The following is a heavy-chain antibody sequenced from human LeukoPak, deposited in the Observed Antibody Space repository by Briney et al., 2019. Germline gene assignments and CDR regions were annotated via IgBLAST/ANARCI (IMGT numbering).Heavy chain of an antibody. CDR3: AREYYYGSGSYYNLFDR. CDR2: INHSGST. Sequence: PSETLSLTCAVYGGSFSSYYWSWIRQPPGKGLEWIGEINHSGSTNYNPSLKSRVTISADTSKNQFSLKLTSVTAADTAVYYCAREYYYGSGSYYNLFDRWGQGTLVTVSS. D-gene: IGHD3-10*01. CDR1: GGSFSSYY. J-gene: IGHJ5*02. V-gene: IGHV4-34*01.